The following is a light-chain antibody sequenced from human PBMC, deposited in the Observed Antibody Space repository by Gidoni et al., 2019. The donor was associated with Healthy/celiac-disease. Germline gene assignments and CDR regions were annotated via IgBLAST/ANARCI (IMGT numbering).Light chain of an antibody. V-gene: IGKV4-1*01. CDR3: QQYYSTPIT. Sequence: DIVITPSPDSLAVSLGERATINCKSSQSVVYSSNNKNYLAWYQQKPGQPPKLLIYWASTRESGVPDRFSGSGSGTDFTLTISSLQAEDVAVYYCQQYYSTPITFXQXTRLEIK. CDR2: WAS. CDR1: QSVVYSSNNKNY. J-gene: IGKJ5*01.